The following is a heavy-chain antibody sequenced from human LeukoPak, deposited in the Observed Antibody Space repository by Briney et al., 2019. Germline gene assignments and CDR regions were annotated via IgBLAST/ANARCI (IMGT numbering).Heavy chain of an antibody. V-gene: IGHV4-59*01. Sequence: ASETLSLTCTVSGGSISSYYWSWIRQPPGKGLEWIGYIYYSGSTNYNPSLKSRVTISVDTSKNQFSLKLSSVTAADTAVYYCARGLDIVVVPAARGAFDIWGQGTMVTVSS. D-gene: IGHD2-2*03. CDR3: ARGLDIVVVPAARGAFDI. CDR1: GGSISSYY. J-gene: IGHJ3*02. CDR2: IYYSGST.